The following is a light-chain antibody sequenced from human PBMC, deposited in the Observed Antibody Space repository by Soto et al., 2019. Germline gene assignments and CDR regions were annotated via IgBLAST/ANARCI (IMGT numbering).Light chain of an antibody. CDR3: CVYEVTFYV. Sequence: LTQPRSVSGSPGQSVTISCTGTSSDVGTYDFVSWYQQHPGKAPRLMIFDVSERPSGVPDRFSGSKSGNTASLTISGLQAEDEADYYCCVYEVTFYVFGNGTKVTV. CDR2: DVS. CDR1: SSDVGTYDF. J-gene: IGLJ1*01. V-gene: IGLV2-11*01.